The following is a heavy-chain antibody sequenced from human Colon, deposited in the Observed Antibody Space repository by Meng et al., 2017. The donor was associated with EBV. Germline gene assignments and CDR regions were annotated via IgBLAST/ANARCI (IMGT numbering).Heavy chain of an antibody. D-gene: IGHD2-21*01. CDR2: IRSETVGGTP. V-gene: IGHV3-15*01. Sequence: VGLVEAGGGLLGPSWGPFRLSCATSGFSFSTTWMYWCRQLPAKGVEWFGRIRSETVGGTPEHAAPVKGRIIISRDNAQNTLSLQMISLTTEDIAVYDCCTEVIEGVDSWGRGTLVTVSS. J-gene: IGHJ4*02. CDR1: GFSFSTTW. CDR3: CTEVIEGVDS.